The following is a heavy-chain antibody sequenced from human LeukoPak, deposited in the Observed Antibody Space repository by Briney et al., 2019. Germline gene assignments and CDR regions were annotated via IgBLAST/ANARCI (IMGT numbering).Heavy chain of an antibody. CDR2: IIPIFGTA. D-gene: IGHD6-19*01. CDR3: ATPRYSSGWSGGSYGMDV. J-gene: IGHJ6*04. Sequence: SVNVSCKASRGTLSSYSISWVRQAPGQGLEWMGGIIPIFGTANYAQKFQGRVTITADESTSTAYMELSSLRSEDTAVYYCATPRYSSGWSGGSYGMDVWGKGTTVTVSS. V-gene: IGHV1-69*01. CDR1: RGTLSSYS.